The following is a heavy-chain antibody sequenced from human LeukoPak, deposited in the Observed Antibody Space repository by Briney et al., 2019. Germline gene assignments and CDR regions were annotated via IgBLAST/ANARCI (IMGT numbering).Heavy chain of an antibody. V-gene: IGHV1-46*01. D-gene: IGHD3-22*01. J-gene: IGHJ3*02. CDR3: ARNYYDSSGYPNHDAFDI. Sequence: ASVKVSCKASGYTFTSYYMHWVRQAPGQGLEWMGIINPSGGSTSYAQKFQGRVTMTRDTSTSTVYMELSSLRSEDTAVYYLARNYYDSSGYPNHDAFDIWGQGTMVTVSS. CDR1: GYTFTSYY. CDR2: INPSGGST.